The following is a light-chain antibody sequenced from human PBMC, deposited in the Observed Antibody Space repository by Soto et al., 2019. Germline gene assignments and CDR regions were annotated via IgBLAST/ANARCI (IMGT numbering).Light chain of an antibody. J-gene: IGKJ4*01. V-gene: IGKV3-20*01. CDR2: GAS. CDR3: QQYVSSPST. CDR1: QSVGSNY. Sequence: EIALTQSPGTLSLSPGERATLSCRATQSVGSNYFAWYQQKPGQGPRLLIYGASRRATGIPDRFSGSGSGTDFTLTISRLEPEDSAVYYCQQYVSSPSTFGGGTKVEIK.